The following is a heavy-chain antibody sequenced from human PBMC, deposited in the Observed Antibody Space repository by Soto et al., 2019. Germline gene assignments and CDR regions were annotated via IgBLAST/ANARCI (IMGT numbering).Heavy chain of an antibody. Sequence: GGSLRLSCAASGFTFSSYAMHWVRQAPGKGLEWVAVISYDGSNKYYADSVKGRFTISRDNSKNTLYLQMNSLRAEDTAVYYCARESAYCGGDCYSAFDYWGQGTLVTVSS. CDR1: GFTFSSYA. CDR3: ARESAYCGGDCYSAFDY. CDR2: ISYDGSNK. J-gene: IGHJ4*02. V-gene: IGHV3-30-3*01. D-gene: IGHD2-21*02.